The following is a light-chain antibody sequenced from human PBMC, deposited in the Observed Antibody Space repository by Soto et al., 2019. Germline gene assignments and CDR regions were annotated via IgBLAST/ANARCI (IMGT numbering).Light chain of an antibody. CDR2: AAS. CDR3: HQYSISPRT. Sequence: EIVLTQSPGTLSLSPGERATLSCRASRSVSSSDLAWYQQKPGQAPRLLIYAASSRATGIPDRFSGGGSGTDFTLTISRLEPEDFAVYYCHQYSISPRTFGQGTKVEIK. J-gene: IGKJ1*01. V-gene: IGKV3-20*01. CDR1: RSVSSSD.